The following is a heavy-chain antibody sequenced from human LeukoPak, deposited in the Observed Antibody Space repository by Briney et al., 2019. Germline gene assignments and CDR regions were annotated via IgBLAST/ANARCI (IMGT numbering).Heavy chain of an antibody. V-gene: IGHV3-21*01. Sequence: PGGSLRLSCAASGFTFSGYSMNWVRQAPGKGLEWASSISSSSSYIYYADSVKGRFTISRDNAKNSLYLQMNSLRAEDTAVYYCATKWFRELFGWGQGTLVTVSS. CDR1: GFTFSGYS. D-gene: IGHD3-10*01. CDR2: ISSSSSYI. J-gene: IGHJ4*02. CDR3: ATKWFRELFG.